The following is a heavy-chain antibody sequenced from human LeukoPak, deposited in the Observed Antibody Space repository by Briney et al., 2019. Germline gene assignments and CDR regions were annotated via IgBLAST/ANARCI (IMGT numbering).Heavy chain of an antibody. CDR1: GYTFTSYA. D-gene: IGHD3-10*01. CDR2: INTNTGNP. CDR3: ARDMVRGVITAIDYYYYYMDV. Sequence: ASVKVSCKASGYTFTSYAMNWVRQAPGQGLEWMGWINTNTGNPTYAQGFTGRFVFSLDTSVSTAYLQISSLKAEDTAVYYCARDMVRGVITAIDYYYYYMDVWGKGTTVTVSS. V-gene: IGHV7-4-1*02. J-gene: IGHJ6*03.